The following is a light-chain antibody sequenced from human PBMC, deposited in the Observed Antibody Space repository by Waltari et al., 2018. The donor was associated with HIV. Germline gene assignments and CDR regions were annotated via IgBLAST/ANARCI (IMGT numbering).Light chain of an antibody. V-gene: IGLV1-40*01. J-gene: IGLJ3*02. CDR2: ANT. Sequence: QSVLTQPPSVSGAPGQTVTISCTGSSSNIGAAYDVHWYQQVPGTAPKLLIYANTNRPSGGPDRCSGAKSGTSAAMAISGLQTEDEADYYCQSYVSSVNVVFGGGTRVTVL. CDR3: QSYVSSVNVV. CDR1: SSNIGAAYD.